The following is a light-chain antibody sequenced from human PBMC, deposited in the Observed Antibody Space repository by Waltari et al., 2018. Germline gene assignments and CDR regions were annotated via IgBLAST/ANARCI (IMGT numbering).Light chain of an antibody. CDR2: GAS. CDR1: QNISKY. Sequence: EIMLTQSPGTLSLSPGERATLSCRASQNISKYLAWYQQKPGQAPRLLIYGASSRATGIPDRFSGSGSGTDFSLTISRLEPQDFAVYYCQHYVRLPATFGQGTKVEIK. J-gene: IGKJ1*01. V-gene: IGKV3-20*01. CDR3: QHYVRLPAT.